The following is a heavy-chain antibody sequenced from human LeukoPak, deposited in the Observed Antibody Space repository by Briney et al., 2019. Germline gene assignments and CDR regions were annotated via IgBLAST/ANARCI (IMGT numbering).Heavy chain of an antibody. V-gene: IGHV1-8*02. CDR2: MNPNSGNT. J-gene: IGHJ6*02. CDR3: ARPRGYSGYGPKRVYGMDV. CDR1: GGTFSSYA. D-gene: IGHD5-12*01. Sequence: ASVKVSFKASGGTFSSYAINWVRQATGQGLEWMGWMNPNSGNTGYAQKFQGRVTMTRNTSISTAYMELSSLRSEDTAVYYCARPRGYSGYGPKRVYGMDVWGQGTTVTVSS.